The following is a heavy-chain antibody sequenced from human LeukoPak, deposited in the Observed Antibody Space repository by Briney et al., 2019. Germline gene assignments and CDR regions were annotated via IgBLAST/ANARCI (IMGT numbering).Heavy chain of an antibody. V-gene: IGHV3-11*01. J-gene: IGHJ6*03. CDR1: GFTFSDYY. Sequence: GGSLRLSCAASGFTFSDYYMSWIRQAPGKGLEWVSYISSSGSTIYYADSVKGRFTISRDNAKNSLYLQMNSLRAEDTAVYYCARDVGAVPAAIYYYYMDVWGTGTTVTVSS. CDR3: ARDVGAVPAAIYYYYMDV. CDR2: ISSSGSTI. D-gene: IGHD2-2*01.